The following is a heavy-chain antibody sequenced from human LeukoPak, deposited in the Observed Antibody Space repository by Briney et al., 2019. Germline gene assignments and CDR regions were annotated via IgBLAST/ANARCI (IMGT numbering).Heavy chain of an antibody. CDR2: IWYDGSNK. CDR3: ARDRASIRYSGYERDAFDI. CDR1: GFTFSSYG. Sequence: PGGSLRLSCAASGFTFSSYGMHWVRQAPGKGLEWVAVIWYDGSNKYYADSVKGRFTISRDNSKNTLYLQMNSLRAEDTAVYYCARDRASIRYSGYERDAFDIWGQGTMVTVSS. D-gene: IGHD5-12*01. J-gene: IGHJ3*02. V-gene: IGHV3-33*08.